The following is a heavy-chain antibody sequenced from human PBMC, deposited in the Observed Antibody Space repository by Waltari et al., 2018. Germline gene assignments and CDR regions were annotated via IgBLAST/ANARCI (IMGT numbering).Heavy chain of an antibody. Sequence: EVQLVESGGGLVQPGGSLRLSCAASEFTFSGYWMHWVRQAPGKGLVWGSRINSDESRTSYADSVKGRFTISRDNAKNTLYLQMNSLRAEDTAVYYCASQNGGNSWWLDPWGQGTLVTVSS. J-gene: IGHJ5*02. CDR2: INSDESRT. CDR3: ASQNGGNSWWLDP. CDR1: EFTFSGYW. D-gene: IGHD2-21*02. V-gene: IGHV3-74*01.